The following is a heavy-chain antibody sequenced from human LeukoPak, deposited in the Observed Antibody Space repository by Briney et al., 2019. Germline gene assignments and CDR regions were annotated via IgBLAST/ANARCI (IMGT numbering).Heavy chain of an antibody. CDR3: ARDRWELHYFDY. Sequence: SETLSLTCTVSGASISSADNHWSWIRQPPGKGLEWIGYISYSGSTSYNPSLKSRVTISLATSNNQFSLELSSVTAADTAVYYCARDRWELHYFDYWGQGTLVTVSS. D-gene: IGHD1-26*01. J-gene: IGHJ4*02. V-gene: IGHV4-30-4*08. CDR1: GASISSADNH. CDR2: ISYSGST.